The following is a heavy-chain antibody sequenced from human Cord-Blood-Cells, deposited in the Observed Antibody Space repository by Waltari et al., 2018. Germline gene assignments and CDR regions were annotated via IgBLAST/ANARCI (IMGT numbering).Heavy chain of an antibody. J-gene: IGHJ4*02. Sequence: QVQLVQSGAEVKKPGASVKVSCKASGYTFTSYDISRVRQATGKGLEWMGWMNPNSGNTGYAQKFQGRVTMTRNTSISTAYMELSSLRSEDTAVYYCARGAGAVAGADYWGQGTLVTVSS. D-gene: IGHD6-19*01. CDR2: MNPNSGNT. CDR3: ARGAGAVAGADY. CDR1: GYTFTSYD. V-gene: IGHV1-8*01.